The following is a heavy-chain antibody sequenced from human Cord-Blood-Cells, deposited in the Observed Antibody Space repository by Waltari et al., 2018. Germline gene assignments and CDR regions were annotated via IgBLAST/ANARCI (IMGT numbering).Heavy chain of an antibody. CDR3: ARGRYDFWSGYYLDY. D-gene: IGHD3-3*01. Sequence: QVQLQQWGAGLLKPSETLSLPCPVYGGSFSGSYWSWIRHPPGTGLEWIGESNHSGSTNYNPSLKSRVTISVDTSKNQFSLKLSSVTAADTAVYYCARGRYDFWSGYYLDYWGQGTLVTVSS. CDR2: SNHSGST. V-gene: IGHV4-34*01. CDR1: GGSFSGSY. J-gene: IGHJ4*02.